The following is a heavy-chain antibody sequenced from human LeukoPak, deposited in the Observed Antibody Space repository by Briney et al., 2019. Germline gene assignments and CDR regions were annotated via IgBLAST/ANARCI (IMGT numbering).Heavy chain of an antibody. CDR1: GFTFSDYY. D-gene: IGHD3-22*01. CDR3: ARLSYDSSGYYPFGY. J-gene: IGHJ4*02. V-gene: IGHV3-11*06. CDR2: ISRSSS. Sequence: GGSLRLSCAASGFTFSDYYMSWIRQAPGNGLEWFSYISRSSSYYADSVKGRFTISRDNAKNSLYLQMNSRRAEDTAVYYCARLSYDSSGYYPFGYWGQGTLVTVSS.